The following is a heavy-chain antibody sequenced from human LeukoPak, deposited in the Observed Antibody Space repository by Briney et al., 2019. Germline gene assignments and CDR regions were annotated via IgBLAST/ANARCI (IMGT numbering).Heavy chain of an antibody. CDR1: GYSFTSYW. D-gene: IGHD5-24*01. J-gene: IGHJ4*02. V-gene: IGHV5-51*01. CDR3: ASRRKGMSTAGFDF. CDR2: IYPGDSDT. Sequence: GESLKISCKGSGYSFTSYWIGWVRQMPGKGLEWMGIIYPGDSDTRYNPSFQGQVTISAEKSISTAYLQWSSLKASETALYYCASRRKGMSTAGFDFWGQGTLVTVSS.